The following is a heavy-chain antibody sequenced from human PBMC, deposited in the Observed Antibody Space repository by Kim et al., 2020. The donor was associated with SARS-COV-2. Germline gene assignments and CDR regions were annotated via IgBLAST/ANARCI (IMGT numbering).Heavy chain of an antibody. CDR3: ARDPRRYDTWTGYIPEGYLQH. CDR2: ISTDGSVT. J-gene: IGHJ1*01. V-gene: IGHV3-74*01. D-gene: IGHD3-9*01. Sequence: GGSLRLSCVASGFTFSSYWMHWVRQAPGKGLVWVSRISTDGSVTCYAGSVRGRFSISRDNAKNTAYLQMNSLRAEDTAVYYCARDPRRYDTWTGYIPEGYLQHWGQDTLVNVSS. CDR1: GFTFSSYW.